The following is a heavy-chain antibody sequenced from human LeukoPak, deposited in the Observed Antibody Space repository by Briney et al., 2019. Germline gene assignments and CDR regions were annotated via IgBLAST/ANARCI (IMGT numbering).Heavy chain of an antibody. V-gene: IGHV3-9*01. D-gene: IGHD4-17*01. Sequence: SLRLSCAASGFTFADYATHWVRAAPGKGLGWVSGICWISGSIGYADSVKGRFTISRDNAKNSLYLQWNSLRAEDTACYSCAKEIGFYGDYCDYWGKGNLVRVSS. CDR2: ICWISGSI. CDR1: GFTFADYA. J-gene: IGHJ4*02. CDR3: AKEIGFYGDYCDY.